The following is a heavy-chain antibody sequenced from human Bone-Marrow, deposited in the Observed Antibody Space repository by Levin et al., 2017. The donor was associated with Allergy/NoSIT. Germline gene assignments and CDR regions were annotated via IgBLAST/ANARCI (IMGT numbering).Heavy chain of an antibody. CDR3: TRDCGIAAAGSGCYYFYGMDV. J-gene: IGHJ6*02. Sequence: GGSLRLSCTTSGLRVGDHALSWVRQAPGKGLEWVGVIRAKVYGETTDYAASVKGRFLISRDEAKSTAYLQMNSLKSDDTAVYYCTRDCGIAAAGSGCYYFYGMDVWGQGTTVTVSS. D-gene: IGHD6-13*01. CDR2: IRAKVYGETT. CDR1: GLRVGDHA. V-gene: IGHV3-49*04.